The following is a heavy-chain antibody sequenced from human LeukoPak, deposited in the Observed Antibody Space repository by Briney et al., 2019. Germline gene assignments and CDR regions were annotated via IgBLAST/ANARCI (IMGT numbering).Heavy chain of an antibody. J-gene: IGHJ4*02. Sequence: PGGSLTLSCAASGFTFSSYSMNWVRQAPGKGLEWVSSISSSSSYIYYADSVKGRFTISRDNAKNSLYLQMNSLRAEDTAVYYCARDLHDSSGYYSGAFDYWGQGTLVTVSS. D-gene: IGHD3-22*01. CDR1: GFTFSSYS. V-gene: IGHV3-21*01. CDR3: ARDLHDSSGYYSGAFDY. CDR2: ISSSSSYI.